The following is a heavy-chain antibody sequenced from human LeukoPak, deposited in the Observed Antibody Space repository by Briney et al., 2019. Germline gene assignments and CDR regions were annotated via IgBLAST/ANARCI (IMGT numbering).Heavy chain of an antibody. CDR1: GYTFTSYD. Sequence: ASVKVSCKASGYTFTSYDINWVRQATGQGLEWMGWMNPNSGNTGYAQKFQGRVTMARNTSISTAYMELSSLRSEDTAVYYCARAGRRIETDHLGYWGQGTLVTVSS. V-gene: IGHV1-8*01. CDR2: MNPNSGNT. J-gene: IGHJ4*02. D-gene: IGHD2-15*01. CDR3: ARAGRRIETDHLGY.